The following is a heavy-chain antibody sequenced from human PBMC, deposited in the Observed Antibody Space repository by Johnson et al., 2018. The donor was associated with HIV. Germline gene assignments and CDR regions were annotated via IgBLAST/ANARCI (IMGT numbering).Heavy chain of an antibody. J-gene: IGHJ3*02. CDR2: INSDGSST. Sequence: VQLVESGGGLVQPGGSLRLSCAASGFTFSSYWMSWVRQAPGKGLEWVSRINSDGSSTSYADSVKGRFTISRDNAKNTLYLQMNSLRAEDTAVYYCARDLYGYSSSSSDAFDIWGQGTMVTVSS. CDR1: GFTFSSYW. CDR3: ARDLYGYSSSSSDAFDI. V-gene: IGHV3-74*01. D-gene: IGHD6-6*01.